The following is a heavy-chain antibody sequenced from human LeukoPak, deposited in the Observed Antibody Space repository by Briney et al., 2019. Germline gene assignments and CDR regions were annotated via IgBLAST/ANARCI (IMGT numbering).Heavy chain of an antibody. J-gene: IGHJ4*02. Sequence: GGSLRLSCAASGFTFSSYAMSWVRQAPGKGLEWVSAISGSGGSTYYADSVKGRFTISRDNSKNTLYLQMNSLRAEDTAVYYCAKDEGYDSRGYHFDYWGQGTLVTVSS. CDR2: ISGSGGST. CDR1: GFTFSSYA. D-gene: IGHD3-22*01. CDR3: AKDEGYDSRGYHFDY. V-gene: IGHV3-23*01.